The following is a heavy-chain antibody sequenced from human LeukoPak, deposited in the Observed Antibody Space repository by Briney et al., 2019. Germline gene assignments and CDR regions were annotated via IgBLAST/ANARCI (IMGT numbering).Heavy chain of an antibody. Sequence: GRSLRLSCAASGFTFSSYAMHWVRQAPGKGLEWVAVISYDGSNKYYADSVKGRFTISRDNSKNTLYLQMNSLRAEDTAVYYCASTAAPSWAYYYYYGMDVWGKGTTVTVSS. J-gene: IGHJ6*04. D-gene: IGHD2-2*01. CDR3: ASTAAPSWAYYYYYGMDV. CDR1: GFTFSSYA. CDR2: ISYDGSNK. V-gene: IGHV3-30*04.